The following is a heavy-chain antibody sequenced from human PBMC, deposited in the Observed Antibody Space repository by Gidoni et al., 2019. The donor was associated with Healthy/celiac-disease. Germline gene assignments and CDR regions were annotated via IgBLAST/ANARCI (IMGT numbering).Heavy chain of an antibody. CDR2: ISGSGGRT. Sequence: EVQLLESGGGLVQPGGSLRLSCAASGLTCSSSAMSWVRQAPGKGLGWVAAISGSGGRTYYADSLKGRFTISRDNSKNTLYLQMNSLRAEDTAVYYCAKCAVAVRDAFDIWGQGTMVTVSS. CDR3: AKCAVAVRDAFDI. CDR1: GLTCSSSA. D-gene: IGHD6-19*01. V-gene: IGHV3-23*01. J-gene: IGHJ3*02.